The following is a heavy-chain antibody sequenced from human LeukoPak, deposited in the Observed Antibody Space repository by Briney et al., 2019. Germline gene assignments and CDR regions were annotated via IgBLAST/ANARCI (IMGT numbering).Heavy chain of an antibody. V-gene: IGHV4-34*01. CDR2: IDQSGTT. D-gene: IGHD3-3*01. CDR3: ASSSHYDFWRTSQYYFDY. J-gene: IGHJ4*02. Sequence: KPSETLSLTCAVYGGSFSGYYWSWIRQPPGKGLELIGEIDQSGTTNYSPSLKSRGTISEDGSKNQFSLRMGSVTAADTAVYYCASSSHYDFWRTSQYYFDYWGQGTLVTVSS. CDR1: GGSFSGYY.